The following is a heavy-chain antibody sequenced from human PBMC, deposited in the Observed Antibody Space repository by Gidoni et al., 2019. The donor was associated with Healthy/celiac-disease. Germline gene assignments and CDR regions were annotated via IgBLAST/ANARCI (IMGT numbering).Heavy chain of an antibody. CDR2: IWYDGSNN. J-gene: IGHJ6*02. CDR1: GFTFSSYG. Sequence: QVQLVESGGGVVQPGRSLRLSCAASGFTFSSYGRHWVRQAPGKGLEWVAVIWYDGSNNYYADSVKGRFTISRDNSKNTLYLQMNSLRAEDTAVYYCARDTCGGDCYPGSYGMDVWGQGTTVTVSS. CDR3: ARDTCGGDCYPGSYGMDV. D-gene: IGHD2-21*02. V-gene: IGHV3-33*01.